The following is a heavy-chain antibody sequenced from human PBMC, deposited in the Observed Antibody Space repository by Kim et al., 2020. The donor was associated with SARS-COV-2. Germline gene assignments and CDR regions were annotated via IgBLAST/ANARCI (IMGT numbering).Heavy chain of an antibody. CDR3: TRPGGERWHRLHFDY. CDR2: ISGDGGTT. J-gene: IGHJ4*01. CDR1: GFTFDYFA. D-gene: IGHD2-21*01. Sequence: GGSLRLSCAASGFTFDYFAMHCVRQAPGRGLEWVSLISGDGGTTYYADSVRGRFTISRDNSKNSLYLQMNSLRTEDTAFYYCTRPGGERWHRLHFDYWG. V-gene: IGHV3-43*02.